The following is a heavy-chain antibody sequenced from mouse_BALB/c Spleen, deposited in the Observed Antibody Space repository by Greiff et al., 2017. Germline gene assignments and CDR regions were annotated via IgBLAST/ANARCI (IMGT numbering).Heavy chain of an antibody. V-gene: IGHV1-7*01. CDR1: GYTFTSYW. J-gene: IGHJ4*01. CDR2: INPSTGYT. D-gene: IGHD2-1*01. Sequence: QVQLQQSGAELAKPGASVKMSCKASGYTFTSYWMHWVKQRPGQGLEWIGYINPSTGYTEYNQKFKDKATLTADKSSSTAYMQLSSLTSEDSAVYYCASAYGNYYYYAMDYWGQGTSVTVSS. CDR3: ASAYGNYYYYAMDY.